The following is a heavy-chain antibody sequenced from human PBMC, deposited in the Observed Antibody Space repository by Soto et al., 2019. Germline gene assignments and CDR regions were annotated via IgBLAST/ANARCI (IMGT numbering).Heavy chain of an antibody. V-gene: IGHV1-69*13. D-gene: IGHD3-22*01. CDR2: ITPIFGTA. J-gene: IGHJ4*02. Sequence: SVKVSCKASGGTFSSYAISWVRQAPGQGLEWMGGITPIFGTANYAQKFQGRVTITADESTSTAYMELSSLRSEDTAVYYCARSQDPPYYYVSSGYPEPYYFDYWGQGTLSPSPQ. CDR1: GGTFSSYA. CDR3: ARSQDPPYYYVSSGYPEPYYFDY.